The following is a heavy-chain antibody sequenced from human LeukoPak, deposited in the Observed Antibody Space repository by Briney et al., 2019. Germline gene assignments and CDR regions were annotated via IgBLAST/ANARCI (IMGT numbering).Heavy chain of an antibody. Sequence: PGGSLRLSCAASGFTFSSYLMHWVRQAPGKGLVWVSRINSDGSSTNYADSVKGRFTISRDNARNTVSLQLNSLRNEDTALYYCAKEHLKYANDNRGSFDYWGQGTLVTVSS. V-gene: IGHV3-74*01. J-gene: IGHJ4*02. CDR2: INSDGSST. CDR1: GFTFSSYL. CDR3: AKEHLKYANDNRGSFDY. D-gene: IGHD3-22*01.